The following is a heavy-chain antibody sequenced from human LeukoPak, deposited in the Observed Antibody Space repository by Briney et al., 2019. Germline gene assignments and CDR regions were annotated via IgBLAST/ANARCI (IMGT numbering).Heavy chain of an antibody. CDR3: AKDRRNWSPHGMDV. CDR2: ISGSGGRT. J-gene: IGHJ6*02. CDR1: GFTFSNNA. Sequence: GGSLRFSCAASGFTFSNNAMSWVRQAPGKGLEWVSVISGSGGRTYYADSVKGRFTISRDNSKNTLYLKMNSLRAEDTAVYYCAKDRRNWSPHGMDVWGQGTTVTVSS. V-gene: IGHV3-23*01. D-gene: IGHD1-1*01.